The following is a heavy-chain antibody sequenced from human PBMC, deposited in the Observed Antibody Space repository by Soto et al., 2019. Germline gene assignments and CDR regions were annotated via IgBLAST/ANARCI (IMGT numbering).Heavy chain of an antibody. J-gene: IGHJ6*02. CDR3: ARATMVRGLYGMDV. V-gene: IGHV1-69*01. D-gene: IGHD3-10*01. CDR2: IIPIFGTA. Sequence: QVQLVQSGAEVKKLGSSVKVSCKASGRTFSSYAISWVRQAPGQGLEWMGGIIPIFGTANYAQKFQGRVTITADESTSTAYMELSSLRSEDTAVYYCARATMVRGLYGMDVWGQGTTVTVSS. CDR1: GRTFSSYA.